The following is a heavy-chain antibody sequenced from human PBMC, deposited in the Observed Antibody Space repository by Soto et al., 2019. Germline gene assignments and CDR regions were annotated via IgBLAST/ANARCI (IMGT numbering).Heavy chain of an antibody. D-gene: IGHD3-10*01. V-gene: IGHV3-30-3*01. CDR1: GFTFSSYA. CDR2: ISYDGSNK. J-gene: IGHJ4*02. Sequence: QVQLVESGGGVVQPGRSLRLSCAASGFTFSSYAMHWVRQAPGKGLEWVAVISYDGSNKYYADSVKGRFTISRDNSKNTLYRQTNGLRAEDRAVYYWASRLLWFGELLYTPMNLWRNDHPPHFAYWGQGTLVTVSS. CDR3: ASRLLWFGELLYTPMNLWRNDHPPHFAY.